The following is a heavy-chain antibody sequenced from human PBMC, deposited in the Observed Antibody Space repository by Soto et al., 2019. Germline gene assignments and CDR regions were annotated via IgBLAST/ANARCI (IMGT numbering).Heavy chain of an antibody. CDR1: GGSISSSSYY. V-gene: IGHV4-39*01. J-gene: IGHJ6*03. D-gene: IGHD2-15*01. Sequence: SETLSLTCTVSGGSISSSSYYWGWIRQPPGKGLEWIGSIYYSGSTYYNPSLKSRVTISVDTSKNQFSLKLSSVTAADTAVYYCARHGGYCSGGSCYSGPGTYMDVWGKGTTVTVSS. CDR3: ARHGGYCSGGSCYSGPGTYMDV. CDR2: IYYSGST.